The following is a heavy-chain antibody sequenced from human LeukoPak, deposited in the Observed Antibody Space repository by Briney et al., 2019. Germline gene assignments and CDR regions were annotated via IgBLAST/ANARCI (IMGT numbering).Heavy chain of an antibody. CDR3: ARGPYYDILTNYYYYGMDV. CDR2: INHSGST. D-gene: IGHD3-9*01. V-gene: IGHV4-34*01. Sequence: PSETLSLTCAVYGGSFSGYYWSWLRQPPGKGLEWIGEINHSGSTNYNLSLKSRVTISVDTSQNQFPLKLSSVTAADTAVYYCARGPYYDILTNYYYYGMDVWGQGTTVTVSS. CDR1: GGSFSGYY. J-gene: IGHJ6*02.